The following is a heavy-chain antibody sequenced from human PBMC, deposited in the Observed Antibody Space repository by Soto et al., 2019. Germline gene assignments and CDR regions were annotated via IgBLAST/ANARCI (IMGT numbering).Heavy chain of an antibody. V-gene: IGHV4-39*01. CDR3: ARKGLYNWNDESSADNWFDP. CDR2: IYYSGST. J-gene: IGHJ5*02. Sequence: SETLSLTCTVSGGSISSSSYYWGWIRQPPGKGLEWIGSIYYSGSTYYNPSLKSRVTISVDTSKNQFSLKLSSVTAADTAVYYCARKGLYNWNDESSADNWFDPWGQGTLVTVSS. CDR1: GGSISSSSYY. D-gene: IGHD1-1*01.